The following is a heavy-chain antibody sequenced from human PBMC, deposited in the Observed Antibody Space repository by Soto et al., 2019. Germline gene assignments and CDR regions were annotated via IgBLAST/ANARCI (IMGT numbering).Heavy chain of an antibody. D-gene: IGHD6-19*01. CDR3: GAGPYFSDY. Sequence: QVQLVESGGGVVQPGRSLRLSCAASGFTFSSYGMHWVRQAPGKGLEWVALISYDGRDKYYADSVKGRFTISRDNSKNTLYLQMNSLRVEDTAVYYCGAGPYFSDYWGQGTLVTVSS. V-gene: IGHV3-30*03. J-gene: IGHJ4*02. CDR1: GFTFSSYG. CDR2: ISYDGRDK.